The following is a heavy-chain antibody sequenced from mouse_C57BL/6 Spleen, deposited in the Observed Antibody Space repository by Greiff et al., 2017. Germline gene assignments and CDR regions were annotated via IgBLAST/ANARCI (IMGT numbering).Heavy chain of an antibody. CDR2: ISSGSSTI. J-gene: IGHJ2*01. Sequence: EVQVVESGGGLVKPGGSLKLSCAASGFTFSDYGMHWVRQAPEKGLEWVAYISSGSSTIYYADTVKGRFTISRDNARNTLFLQMTSLRSEDTAMYYCAVLYYGSSYDFDYWGQGTTRTVSS. D-gene: IGHD1-1*01. V-gene: IGHV5-17*01. CDR3: AVLYYGSSYDFDY. CDR1: GFTFSDYG.